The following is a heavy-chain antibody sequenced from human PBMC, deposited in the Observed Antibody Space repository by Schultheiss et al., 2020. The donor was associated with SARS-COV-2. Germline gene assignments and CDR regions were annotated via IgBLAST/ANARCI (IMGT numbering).Heavy chain of an antibody. CDR1: GGSVSSGSYS. V-gene: IGHV4-61*01. CDR3: ARDYDFWSTYSKYYYGLDV. CDR2: VYNNGNI. D-gene: IGHD3-3*01. Sequence: SETLSLTCTVSGGSVSSGSYSWTWIRQPPGKGLEWIGYVYNNGNINYNLSLKSRVTISLDTSKNQFSLKLSSVTAADTAVYYCARDYDFWSTYSKYYYGLDVWGQGTKVTVSS. J-gene: IGHJ6*02.